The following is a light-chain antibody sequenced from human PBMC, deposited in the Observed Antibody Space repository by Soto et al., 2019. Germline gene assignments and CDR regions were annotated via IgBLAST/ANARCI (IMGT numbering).Light chain of an antibody. V-gene: IGKV3-20*01. J-gene: IGKJ2*01. CDR1: QSISSSY. CDR3: QYYGRSPPYT. CDR2: GAS. Sequence: EIVLTQSPGTLSLSPGEGATLSCRTSQSISSSYLSWFQQRPGQAPRVLIYGASNSASGIPDRFSGSGSGTDFTLTIRSLEPEDFAVYYCQYYGRSPPYTFGQGTKTGYQT.